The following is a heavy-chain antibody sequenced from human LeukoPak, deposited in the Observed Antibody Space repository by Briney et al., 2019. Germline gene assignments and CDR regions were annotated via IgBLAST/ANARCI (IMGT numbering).Heavy chain of an antibody. D-gene: IGHD3-22*01. V-gene: IGHV3-74*01. J-gene: IGHJ3*02. CDR3: ARVGSTDSPHAFDI. Sequence: SGGFLRVSCAASGFSFSSYWMDWVRQAPGKGLVWVSGINSDGRMTRYAESVKGRFTISRDNAKNTLYLQINTLRAEDTAVYYCARVGSTDSPHAFDIWGQGTTVTVSS. CDR1: GFSFSSYW. CDR2: INSDGRMT.